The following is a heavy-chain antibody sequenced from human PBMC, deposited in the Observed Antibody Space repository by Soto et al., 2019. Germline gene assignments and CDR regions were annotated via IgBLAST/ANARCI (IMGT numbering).Heavy chain of an antibody. J-gene: IGHJ3*02. D-gene: IGHD3-16*01. Sequence: GGSLRLSCAASGFTFSSYGMHWVRQAPGKGLEWVAVIWYDGSNKYYADSVKGRFTISRDNSKNTLYLQMNSLRAEDTAVYYCARFDYPPPLHLGLEDAFDIWGQGTMVTVSS. CDR2: IWYDGSNK. CDR1: GFTFSSYG. CDR3: ARFDYPPPLHLGLEDAFDI. V-gene: IGHV3-33*01.